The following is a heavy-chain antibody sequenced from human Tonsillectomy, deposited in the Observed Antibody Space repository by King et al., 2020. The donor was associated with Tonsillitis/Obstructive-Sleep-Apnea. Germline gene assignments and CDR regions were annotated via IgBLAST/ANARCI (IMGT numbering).Heavy chain of an antibody. D-gene: IGHD2-21*02. Sequence: QLQLPESGPGLVKTLETLSLTCTVSGGSISSSGYYWGWIRQPPGKGREWIGSMSYSGSTYYNPSLKSRVTMSVDTSKNQFSLKLSSVTAADTAVYFCAGRGHLVTAVDSWGQGTLVTVSS. CDR3: AGRGHLVTAVDS. V-gene: IGHV4-39*01. CDR2: MSYSGST. CDR1: GGSISSSGYY. J-gene: IGHJ4*02.